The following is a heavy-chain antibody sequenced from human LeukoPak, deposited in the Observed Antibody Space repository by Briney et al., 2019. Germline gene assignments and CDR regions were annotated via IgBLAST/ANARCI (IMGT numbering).Heavy chain of an antibody. V-gene: IGHV3-48*01. CDR1: GLTFSSYS. CDR3: ARRACLAGACGNAFEI. D-gene: IGHD2-21*02. J-gene: IGHJ3*02. Sequence: PGGSVRLSCAASGLTFSSYSMNWVRQAPGKGLEWVSYISSSSSTLYYADSVKGRFTISRDNAKNSLYLQMNSLRAQDSTTYYYARRACLAGACGNAFEIWGDRTMGTVSS. CDR2: ISSSSSTL.